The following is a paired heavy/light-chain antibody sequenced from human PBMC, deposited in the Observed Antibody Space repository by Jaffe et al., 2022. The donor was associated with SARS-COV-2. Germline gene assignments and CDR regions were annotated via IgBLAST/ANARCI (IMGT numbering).Light chain of an antibody. V-gene: IGKV3-11*01. Sequence: EIVLTQSPATLSLSPGERATLSCRASQSVSTYLAWYQQKPGQAPRLLIYDASNRATGIPARFSGSGSGTDFTLTISSLEPEDFAVYFCQQRSNWPRTFGQGTKVEIK. J-gene: IGKJ2*01. CDR3: QQRSNWPRT. CDR2: DAS. CDR1: QSVSTY.
Heavy chain of an antibody. CDR1: GFTFSNAW. V-gene: IGHV3-7*01. CDR2: INQDGSGK. D-gene: IGHD3-10*01. CDR3: ARDFYGSAGL. Sequence: EVQLVESGGGLVQPGGSLRLSCVASGFTFSNAWMSWVRQAPGKGLEWVANINQDGSGKTYVDSVKGRFTISRDNAKNSLFLQMNSLRAEDTAVYHCARDFYGSAGLWGQGTMVTVSS. J-gene: IGHJ3*01.